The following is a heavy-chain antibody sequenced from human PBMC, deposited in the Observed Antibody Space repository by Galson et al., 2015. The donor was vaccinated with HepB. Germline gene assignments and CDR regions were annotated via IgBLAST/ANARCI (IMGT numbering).Heavy chain of an antibody. V-gene: IGHV3-33*01. D-gene: IGHD2-2*01. Sequence: SLRLSCATSGFTFTKYGMHWVRRAPGKGPEWVALIWSDGSDKNYADSVKGRFTISRDNSKNTVSLQMDSLRAEDTAVYYCARDRTYCGSPSCSRMGPNYWGQGTLVTVSS. CDR2: IWSDGSDK. CDR1: GFTFTKYG. CDR3: ARDRTYCGSPSCSRMGPNY. J-gene: IGHJ4*02.